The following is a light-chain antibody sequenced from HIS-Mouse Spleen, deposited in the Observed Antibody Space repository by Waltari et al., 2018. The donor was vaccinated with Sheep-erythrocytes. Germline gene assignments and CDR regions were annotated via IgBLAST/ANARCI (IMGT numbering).Light chain of an antibody. Sequence: SYVLTQPPSVSVAPGQTARITCGGNNIGSKSVHWYQQKPGQAPGLVVYEDSDRPSGIPERCSGSNSGNTATLTISRVEAGDEADYYCQVWDSSSDHWVFGGGTKLTVL. J-gene: IGLJ3*02. V-gene: IGLV3-21*02. CDR2: EDS. CDR3: QVWDSSSDHWV. CDR1: NIGSKS.